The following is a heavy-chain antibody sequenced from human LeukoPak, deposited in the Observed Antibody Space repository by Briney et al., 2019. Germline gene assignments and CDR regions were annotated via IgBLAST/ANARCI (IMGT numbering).Heavy chain of an antibody. CDR2: IYYSGST. J-gene: IGHJ5*02. V-gene: IGHV4-59*01. CDR1: GGSISSYY. CDR3: ARGDNYCSGGSCYPPLYNWFDP. D-gene: IGHD2-15*01. Sequence: PSETLSLTCTVSGGSISSYYWSWIRQPPGKGLEWIGYIYYSGSTNYNPSLKSRVTISVDTSKNQFSLKLSSVTAADTAVYYCARGDNYCSGGSCYPPLYNWFDPWGQGTLVTVSS.